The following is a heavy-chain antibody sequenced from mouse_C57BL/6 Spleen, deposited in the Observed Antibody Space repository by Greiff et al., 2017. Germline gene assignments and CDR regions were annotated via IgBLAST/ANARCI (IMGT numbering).Heavy chain of an antibody. CDR2: IWGGGST. Sequence: QVQLKQSGPGPVAPSQSLSITSTVSGLSLTCHGVDSVRQPLGKGLAWLGVIWGGGSTNYNSALMSRLSISKDNSKSQVFLKMNSLQTDDTAMYYCAKRDDYDGFDYWGQGTTLAVAS. CDR3: AKRDDYDGFDY. D-gene: IGHD2-4*01. V-gene: IGHV2-9*01. CDR1: GLSLTCHG. J-gene: IGHJ2*01.